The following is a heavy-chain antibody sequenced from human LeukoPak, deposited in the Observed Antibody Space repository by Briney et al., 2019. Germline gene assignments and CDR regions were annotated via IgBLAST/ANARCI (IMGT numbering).Heavy chain of an antibody. CDR2: VSGTGSNT. CDR1: GFTFSSYG. J-gene: IGHJ4*02. CDR3: AKWNGYADY. Sequence: PGGPLRLSCAASGFTFSSYGISWVRQAPGKGLEWVSGVSGTGSNTYYLDSVKGRFTISRDNSKNTVYLQMNSLRAEDSALYYCAKWNGYADYWGRGTLVTVSS. V-gene: IGHV3-23*01. D-gene: IGHD5-12*01.